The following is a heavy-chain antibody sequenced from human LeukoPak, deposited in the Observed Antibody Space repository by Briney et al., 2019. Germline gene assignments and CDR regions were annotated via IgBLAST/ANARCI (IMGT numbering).Heavy chain of an antibody. CDR1: GFSFSSYA. CDR2: ISGSGGST. D-gene: IGHD1-14*01. Sequence: PPGSRSPACAASGFSFSSYAMSWVRQAPGKGLEWVSAISGSGGSTYYADSVKCRFTISRDNSKNTLYLQMNSLRAEDTAVYYCARSARTPRDQDNWGQRELCSVSS. J-gene: IGHJ4*02. V-gene: IGHV3-23*01. CDR3: ARSARTPRDQDN.